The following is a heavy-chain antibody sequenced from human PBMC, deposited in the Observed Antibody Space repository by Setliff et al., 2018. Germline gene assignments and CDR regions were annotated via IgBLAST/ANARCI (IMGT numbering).Heavy chain of an antibody. Sequence: PSETLSLTCAVYGGSFSTYFWSWIRQPPGKGLEWIGEISHSGSANYNPSLKSRVTMSVDTSKNQFSLNLNSVTAADTAVYYCRQAVVGRDVFDIWGQGTMVSVYS. D-gene: IGHD1-1*01. CDR2: ISHSGSA. CDR3: RQAVVGRDVFDI. CDR1: GGSFSTYF. J-gene: IGHJ3*02. V-gene: IGHV4-34*01.